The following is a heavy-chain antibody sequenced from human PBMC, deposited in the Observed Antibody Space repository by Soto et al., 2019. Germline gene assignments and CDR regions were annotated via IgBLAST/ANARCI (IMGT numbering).Heavy chain of an antibody. D-gene: IGHD3-10*01. CDR1: GYSISSGSY. V-gene: IGHV4-38-2*02. CDR3: AKAHVMVGAGSTFDY. CDR2: IYHGGTT. Sequence: PSETLSLTCTVSGYSISSGSYWGWIRQPPGQGPEWIASIYHGGTTFYNPSLKSRVTVSVDKYNNQFSLKLRAVIAADTAVYYYAKAHVMVGAGSTFDYWGHGTLVTVSS. J-gene: IGHJ4*01.